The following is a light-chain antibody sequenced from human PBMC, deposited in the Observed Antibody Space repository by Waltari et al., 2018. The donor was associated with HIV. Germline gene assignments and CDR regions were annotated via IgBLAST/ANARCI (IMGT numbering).Light chain of an antibody. Sequence: QSALTQPASVSGSPGQSIPISCTGTSSDVGCYNYVSWYQQHAGKAHKLMIYDVSKRPSGVSNRFSGSKSGNTASLTISGLQAEDEADYYCCSYAGSSTLVFGGGTKLTVL. V-gene: IGLV2-23*02. J-gene: IGLJ2*01. CDR3: CSYAGSSTLV. CDR1: SSDVGCYNY. CDR2: DVS.